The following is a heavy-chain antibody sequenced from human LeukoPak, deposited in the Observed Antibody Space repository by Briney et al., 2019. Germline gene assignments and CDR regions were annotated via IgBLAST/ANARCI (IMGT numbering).Heavy chain of an antibody. J-gene: IGHJ4*02. CDR3: ARWPTY. Sequence: GGSLRLSCAASGFTFSSYAMSWVRQAPGKGLEWVANIRQDGSDKYYVDSVKGRFTISRDNAKNSLYLQMNGLRGEDTAVYYCARWPTYWGQGTLVTVSS. CDR1: GFTFSSYA. CDR2: IRQDGSDK. V-gene: IGHV3-7*01.